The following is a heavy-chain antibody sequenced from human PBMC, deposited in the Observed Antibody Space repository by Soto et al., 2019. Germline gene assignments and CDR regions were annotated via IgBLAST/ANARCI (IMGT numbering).Heavy chain of an antibody. J-gene: IGHJ3*02. CDR2: TYYRSKWYN. Sequence: SQTLSRTCFISGDSVSSYSAAWNWIRQSPSRGLEWLGRTYYRSKWYNDYAVSVKSRITINPDTSKNQFSLQLNSVTPEDTAVYYCARQQDRFVFTVWWNAFDIWGQGTMVTVSS. CDR3: ARQQDRFVFTVWWNAFDI. CDR1: GDSVSSYSAA. D-gene: IGHD2-21*01. V-gene: IGHV6-1*01.